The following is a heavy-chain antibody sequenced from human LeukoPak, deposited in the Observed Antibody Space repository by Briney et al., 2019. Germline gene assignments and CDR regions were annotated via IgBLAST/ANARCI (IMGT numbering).Heavy chain of an antibody. J-gene: IGHJ4*02. CDR2: INHSGST. CDR3: ARIPFDY. V-gene: IGHV4-34*01. Sequence: KSSETLSLTCAVYGGSFSGYYWSWIRQPPGKGLEWIGEINHSGSTNYNPSLKSRVTISVDTSKNQFSLKLSSVTAADTAAYYCARIPFDYWGQGTLVTVSS. CDR1: GGSFSGYY.